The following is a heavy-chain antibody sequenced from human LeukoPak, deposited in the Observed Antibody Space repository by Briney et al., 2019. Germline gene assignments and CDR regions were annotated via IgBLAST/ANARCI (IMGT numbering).Heavy chain of an antibody. D-gene: IGHD6-6*01. Sequence: GASVKVSCKASGYIFSSYVLNWVRQAPGQGLEWMGWISTNTGNPTYAQGFTGRFVFSLDTSISTTYLQINSLKAEDTAVYYCARGGSRYSTSGTVDYWGQGTLVTVSS. J-gene: IGHJ4*02. V-gene: IGHV7-4-1*02. CDR2: ISTNTGNP. CDR1: GYIFSSYV. CDR3: ARGGSRYSTSGTVDY.